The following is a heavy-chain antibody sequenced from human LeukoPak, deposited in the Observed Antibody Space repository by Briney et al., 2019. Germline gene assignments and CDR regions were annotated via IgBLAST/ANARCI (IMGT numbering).Heavy chain of an antibody. J-gene: IGHJ4*02. CDR2: IWYDGSNK. V-gene: IGHV3-33*01. D-gene: IGHD4-17*01. CDR1: GFTFSSYG. CDR3: ARAWDYGDYVGCFDY. Sequence: GGSLRLFCAASGFTFSSYGMPCVPQAPGKGLEGVAVIWYDGSNKYYADSVKGRFTITRDNSKNTLYLQMNSLRAEDTAVYYCARAWDYGDYVGCFDYWGQGTLVTVSS.